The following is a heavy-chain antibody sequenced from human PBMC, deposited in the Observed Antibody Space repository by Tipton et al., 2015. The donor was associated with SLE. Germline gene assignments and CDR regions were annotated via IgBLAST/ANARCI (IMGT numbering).Heavy chain of an antibody. CDR2: INHSGST. V-gene: IGHV4-34*01. Sequence: GSLRLSCAVYGGSFSGYYWSWIRQPPGKGLEWIGEINHSGSTNYNPSLKSRVTISVDTSKNQFSLKLSSVTAADTAVYYCARGVIVVVPAANKTYWFDPWGQGTLVTVSS. D-gene: IGHD2-2*01. J-gene: IGHJ5*02. CDR1: GGSFSGYY. CDR3: ARGVIVVVPAANKTYWFDP.